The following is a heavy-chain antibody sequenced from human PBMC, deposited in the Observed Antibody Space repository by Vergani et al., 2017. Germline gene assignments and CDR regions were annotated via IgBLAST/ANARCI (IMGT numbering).Heavy chain of an antibody. CDR2: ISGSGGST. Sequence: EVQLLESGGGLVQPGGSLRLSCAASGFTFSSYAMSWVRQAPGKGLEWVSAISGSGGSTYYADAVKGRFTISRDNSKNKLYLQMNSLRAEDTAVYYCAKGPSFIAARPDYWGQGTLVTVSS. J-gene: IGHJ4*02. V-gene: IGHV3-23*01. CDR1: GFTFSSYA. CDR3: AKGPSFIAARPDY. D-gene: IGHD6-6*01.